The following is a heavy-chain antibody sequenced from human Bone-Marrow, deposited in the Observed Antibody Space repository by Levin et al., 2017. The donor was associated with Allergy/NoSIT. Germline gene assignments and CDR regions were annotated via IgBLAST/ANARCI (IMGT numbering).Heavy chain of an antibody. CDR1: GFTFSSSA. Sequence: VASVKVSCAASGFTFSSSAMRWVRLAPGKGLEWVSAISGSGYSTYYADSVKGRFTISRDNAKNTLYLQMSSLRAEDTAVYYCTKVGFVTYSEYWSQGTRVTVSS. V-gene: IGHV3-23*01. D-gene: IGHD2-21*02. J-gene: IGHJ4*02. CDR2: ISGSGYST. CDR3: TKVGFVTYSEY.